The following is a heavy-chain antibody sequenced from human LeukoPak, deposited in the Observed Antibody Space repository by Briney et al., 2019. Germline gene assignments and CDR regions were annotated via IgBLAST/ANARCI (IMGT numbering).Heavy chain of an antibody. J-gene: IGHJ4*02. V-gene: IGHV4-39*07. CDR3: ARAGYGDSDFDY. D-gene: IGHD4-17*01. CDR2: IYHSGNT. Sequence: SETLSLTCTVSGGSIRSSSYNWGWIRQPPGKGLEWIGSIYHSGNTYYNPSLKSRVTISVDTSKNQFSLKLNSVTAADTAVYYCARAGYGDSDFDYWGQGTLVTVSS. CDR1: GGSIRSSSYN.